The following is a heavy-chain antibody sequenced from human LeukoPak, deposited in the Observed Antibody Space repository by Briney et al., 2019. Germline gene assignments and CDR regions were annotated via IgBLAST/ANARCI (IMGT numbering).Heavy chain of an antibody. CDR2: ISGSGGST. CDR3: ARSKSIVVVPAAIRDAFDI. CDR1: GFTFSSYA. J-gene: IGHJ3*02. Sequence: GGSLRLSCAASGFTFSSYAMSWVRQAPGKGLEWVSAISGSGGSTYYADSVKGRFTISRDNSKNTLYLQMNSLRAEDTAVYYCARSKSIVVVPAAIRDAFDIWGQGTMVTVSS. D-gene: IGHD2-2*01. V-gene: IGHV3-23*01.